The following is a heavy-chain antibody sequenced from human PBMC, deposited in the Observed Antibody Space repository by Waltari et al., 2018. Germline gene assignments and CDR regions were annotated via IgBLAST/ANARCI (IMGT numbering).Heavy chain of an antibody. J-gene: IGHJ3*02. CDR2: IYYRGSN. Sequence: QVQLQESGPGLVKPSETLSLTCTVSGGSISSYYLNWIRQPPGKGLEWIGYIYYRGSNNYNPSLKSRVTISVDTSKNQFSLKLSSVTAADTAVYYCARERYYYDSSGYDAFDIWGQGTMVTVSS. CDR3: ARERYYYDSSGYDAFDI. CDR1: GGSISSYY. V-gene: IGHV4-59*01. D-gene: IGHD3-22*01.